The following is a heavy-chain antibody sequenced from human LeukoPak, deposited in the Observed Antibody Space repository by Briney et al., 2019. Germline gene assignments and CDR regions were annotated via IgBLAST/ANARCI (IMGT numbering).Heavy chain of an antibody. CDR3: ARDFGETSLPNWFDP. CDR1: GMSITSRHY. Sequence: PSETLSLTCSVSGMSITSRHYWGWIRQPPGKGLEWIGSTSHSDSPYYNPSLESRVSVSLDTSGNQFSLKLTSVTAADTAVYYCARDFGETSLPNWFDPWGQGTLVIVSS. J-gene: IGHJ5*02. V-gene: IGHV4-38-2*02. D-gene: IGHD3-16*01. CDR2: TSHSDSP.